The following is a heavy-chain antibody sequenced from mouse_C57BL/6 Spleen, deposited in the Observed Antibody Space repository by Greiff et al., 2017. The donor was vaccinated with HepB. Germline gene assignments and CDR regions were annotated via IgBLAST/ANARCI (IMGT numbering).Heavy chain of an antibody. J-gene: IGHJ3*01. Sequence: EVNLVESGEGLVKPGGSLKLSCAASGFTFSSYAMSWVRQTPEKRLEWVAYISSGGDYIYYADTVKGRFTISRDNARNTLYLQMSSLKSEDTAMYYCTREGDYDEGFAYWGQGTLVTVSA. CDR1: GFTFSSYA. D-gene: IGHD2-4*01. V-gene: IGHV5-9-1*02. CDR2: ISSGGDYI. CDR3: TREGDYDEGFAY.